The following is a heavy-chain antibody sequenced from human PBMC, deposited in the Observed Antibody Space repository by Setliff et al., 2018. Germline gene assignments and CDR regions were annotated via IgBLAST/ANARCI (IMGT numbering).Heavy chain of an antibody. CDR1: GDSISSTSYQ. V-gene: IGHV4-39*01. D-gene: IGHD3-10*01. J-gene: IGHJ4*02. Sequence: SETLSLTCTVSGDSISSTSYQWGWVRQPPGKGLEWIGSIYYTGTAYYNPSLKSRVTISVDTSKNQFSLQVTSLAATDTALYFCARHEFVGGYYGSVTYRHFDYWGQGILVHRLL. CDR3: ARHEFVGGYYGSVTYRHFDY. CDR2: IYYTGTA.